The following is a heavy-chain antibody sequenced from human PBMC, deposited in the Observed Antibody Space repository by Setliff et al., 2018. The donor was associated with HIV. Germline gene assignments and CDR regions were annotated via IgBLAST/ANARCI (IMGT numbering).Heavy chain of an antibody. D-gene: IGHD6-19*01. Sequence: SETLSLTCAVYGGSFSGFYWTFIRQSPGKGLEWIGEVTHSGTTTYDPSLKSRITISVDTSKNQFSLKLSSVTAADTAVYYCARGRRSSGWYVYHWGQGTLVTVSS. J-gene: IGHJ4*02. V-gene: IGHV4-34*01. CDR1: GGSFSGFY. CDR3: ARGRRSSGWYVYH. CDR2: VTHSGTT.